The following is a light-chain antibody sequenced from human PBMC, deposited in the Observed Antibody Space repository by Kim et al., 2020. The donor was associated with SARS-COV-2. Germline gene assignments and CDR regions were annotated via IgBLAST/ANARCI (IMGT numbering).Light chain of an antibody. CDR3: QQYNLWPYT. CDR2: GAS. CDR1: QSVSSN. Sequence: SVAPGERATLSCRASQSVSSNVAWYQQKPGQAPRLLIYGASTRATGIPAKFSGSGSGTEFTLTVSSLQSEDFAVYYCQQYNLWPYTFGQGTKLEI. J-gene: IGKJ2*01. V-gene: IGKV3-15*01.